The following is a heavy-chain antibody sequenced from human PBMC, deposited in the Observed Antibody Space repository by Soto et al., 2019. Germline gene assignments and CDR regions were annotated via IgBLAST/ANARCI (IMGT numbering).Heavy chain of an antibody. D-gene: IGHD1-1*01. CDR3: ARDRGSGTTDAFHI. V-gene: IGHV1-2*04. CDR1: GYTFTGYY. CDR2: INPNSGGT. Sequence: ASVKVSCKASGYTFTGYYMHWVRQAPGQGLEWMGWINPNSGGTNYAQKFQGWVTMTRDTSISTAYMELSRLRSDDTAVYYCARDRGSGTTDAFHIWGQGTIVTVS. J-gene: IGHJ3*02.